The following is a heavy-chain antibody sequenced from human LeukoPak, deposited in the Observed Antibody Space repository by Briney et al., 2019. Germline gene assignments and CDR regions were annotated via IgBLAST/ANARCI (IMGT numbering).Heavy chain of an antibody. D-gene: IGHD5-24*01. CDR2: IYYSGTT. Sequence: SETLSLTCTVSGGSISSGDYYWSWIRQPPGKGLEWIGYIYYSGTTFYNPSLKSRLTISVDTSKNQLSLKVSSVTAADTAVYYCARNQDGYANFDYWGQGTLVTVSS. CDR1: GGSISSGDYY. J-gene: IGHJ4*02. CDR3: ARNQDGYANFDY. V-gene: IGHV4-30-4*01.